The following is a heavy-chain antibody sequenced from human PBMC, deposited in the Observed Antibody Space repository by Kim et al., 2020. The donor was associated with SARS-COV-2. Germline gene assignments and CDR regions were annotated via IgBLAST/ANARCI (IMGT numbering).Heavy chain of an antibody. V-gene: IGHV1-46*01. CDR2: ITPSDGHT. J-gene: IGHJ4*02. CDR3: ARDREGDWTFDY. D-gene: IGHD2-21*02. Sequence: ASVKVSCKASGYTFTSNHMHWVRQAPGQGLEWMGMITPSDGHTNFAQKFQGSVTMTRDTSTSTVYMELSSLRSEDTAVYYCARDREGDWTFDYWGQGTLVTVSS. CDR1: GYTFTSNH.